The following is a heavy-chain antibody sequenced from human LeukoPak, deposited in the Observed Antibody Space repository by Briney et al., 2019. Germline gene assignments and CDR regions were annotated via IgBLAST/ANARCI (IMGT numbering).Heavy chain of an antibody. CDR1: GGSISSYY. J-gene: IGHJ4*02. CDR2: IYYSGST. CDR3: ATTSYYYDSPDH. Sequence: SETLSLTCTVSGGSISSYYWSWIRQPPGKGLEWIGYIYYSGSTNYNPSLKSRVTISVDTSKNQFSLRLSSVTAADTAVYYCATTSYYYDSPDHWGQGTLVTVSS. V-gene: IGHV4-59*08. D-gene: IGHD3-22*01.